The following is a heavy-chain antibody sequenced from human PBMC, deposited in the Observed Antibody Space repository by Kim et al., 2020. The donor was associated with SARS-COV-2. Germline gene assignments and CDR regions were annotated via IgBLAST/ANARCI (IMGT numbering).Heavy chain of an antibody. CDR2: INHSGST. V-gene: IGHV4-34*01. CDR3: ARARLPGGYYYGMDV. CDR1: GGSFSGYY. Sequence: SETLSLTCAVYGGSFSGYYWSWIRQPPGKGLEWIGEINHSGSTNYNPSLKSRVTISVDTSKNQFSLKLSSVTAADTAVYYCARARLPGGYYYGMDVWGQGTTVTVSS. D-gene: IGHD6-25*01. J-gene: IGHJ6*02.